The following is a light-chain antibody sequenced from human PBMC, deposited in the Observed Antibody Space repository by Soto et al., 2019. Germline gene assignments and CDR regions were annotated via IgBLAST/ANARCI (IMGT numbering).Light chain of an antibody. CDR2: DVS. V-gene: IGLV2-14*01. CDR3: SSYTTRGTYV. Sequence: QSVLTQPASVSGSPGQSITISCTGTSSDVGAYNYVSWYQQHPGKAHKLMIYDVSNWPFGVSNRFSGSKSGITASLNISGLQAEDEAEYYCSSYTTRGTYVFGTGTKVTVL. CDR1: SSDVGAYNY. J-gene: IGLJ1*01.